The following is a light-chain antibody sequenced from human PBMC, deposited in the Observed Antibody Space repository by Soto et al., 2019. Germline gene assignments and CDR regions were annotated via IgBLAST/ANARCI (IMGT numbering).Light chain of an antibody. J-gene: IGLJ2*01. CDR3: SSYTSSSTLV. V-gene: IGLV2-14*01. CDR2: EVS. Sequence: QSVLTQPASVSGSPGQSITISCTGTSSDVGGYDYVSWYQLHPGKAPKLMVFEVSNRPSGVSYRFSGSKPGNTASLTISGLQAEDEADYYCSSYTSSSTLVFGGGTKVTVL. CDR1: SSDVGGYDY.